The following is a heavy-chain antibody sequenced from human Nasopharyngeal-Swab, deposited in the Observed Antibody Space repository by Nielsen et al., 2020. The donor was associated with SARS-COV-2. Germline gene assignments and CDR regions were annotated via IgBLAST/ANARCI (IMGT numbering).Heavy chain of an antibody. CDR2: ISTYSGKT. CDR1: GYYFIIYG. Sequence: ASVKVTCKASGYYFIIYGFTWVRQAPGQGLEWMGWISTYSGKTKNAQKFQDRVTLTTDTSSNTAYMELRSLKSDDAAVYYCARASFDYWGQGTLVTVSS. J-gene: IGHJ4*02. CDR3: ARASFDY. V-gene: IGHV1-18*01.